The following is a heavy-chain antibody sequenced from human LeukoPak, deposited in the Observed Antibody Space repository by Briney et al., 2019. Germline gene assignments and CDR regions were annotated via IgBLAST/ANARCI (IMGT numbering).Heavy chain of an antibody. CDR2: INPNSGGT. D-gene: IGHD5-18*01. Sequence: ASVKVSCKASGYTFTGYYMHWVRQAPGQGLEWMGWINPNSGGTNYAQKFQGRVTMTRDTSISTAYMELSRLRSDDTAVYYCARDRRTAMDFQDSYFDLWGRGTLVTVSS. J-gene: IGHJ2*01. CDR3: ARDRRTAMDFQDSYFDL. V-gene: IGHV1-2*02. CDR1: GYTFTGYY.